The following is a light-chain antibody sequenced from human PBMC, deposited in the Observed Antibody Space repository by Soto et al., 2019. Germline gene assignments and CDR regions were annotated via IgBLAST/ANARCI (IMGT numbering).Light chain of an antibody. V-gene: IGLV2-11*01. J-gene: IGLJ3*02. CDR1: SSDVGGYNF. CDR2: DVN. CDR3: CSYAGRRWV. Sequence: QSALTQPRSVSGSPGQSVTISCTGTSSDVGGYNFVSWYQQHPGKAPKLMIYDVNKRPSGVPDRFSGSKSGDTASLTISGLQTEDEADYYCCSYAGRRWVFGGGTKVTVL.